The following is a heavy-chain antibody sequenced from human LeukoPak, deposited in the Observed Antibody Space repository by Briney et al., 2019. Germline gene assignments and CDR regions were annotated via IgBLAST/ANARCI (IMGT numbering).Heavy chain of an antibody. CDR2: ISSSGSTI. Sequence: PGGSLRLSCAASGFTFSSYEMNWVRQAPGKGLKWVSYISSSGSTIYYADSVKGRFTISRDNAKNSLYLQMNSLRAEDTAVYYCARENGSSWCVNWFDPWGQGTLVTVSS. V-gene: IGHV3-48*03. CDR3: ARENGSSWCVNWFDP. J-gene: IGHJ5*02. CDR1: GFTFSSYE. D-gene: IGHD6-13*01.